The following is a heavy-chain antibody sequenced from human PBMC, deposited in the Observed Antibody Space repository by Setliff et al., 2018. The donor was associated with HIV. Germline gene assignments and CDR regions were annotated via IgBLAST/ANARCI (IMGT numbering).Heavy chain of an antibody. V-gene: IGHV4-34*01. CDR3: ARDGGSSGWYFVLGYSDY. J-gene: IGHJ4*02. D-gene: IGHD6-19*01. CDR1: GGSFSDYY. Sequence: SETLSLTCAVYGGSFSDYYWTWIRQSPGKGLEWIGEINHRGSTNYNPSLKSRVTVSVDTSKNQFSLKLGSVTAADTAVYYCARDGGSSGWYFVLGYSDYWGPGTLVTVSS. CDR2: INHRGST.